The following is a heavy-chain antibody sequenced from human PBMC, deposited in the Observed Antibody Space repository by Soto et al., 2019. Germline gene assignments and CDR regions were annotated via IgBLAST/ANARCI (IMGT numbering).Heavy chain of an antibody. V-gene: IGHV1-18*01. Sequence: ASVKVSCTASGYTFTSYGISWVRQAPGQGLEWMGWISAYNGNTNYAQKLQGRVTMTTDTSTSTAYMELRSLRSDDTAVYYCARAKVGRPDSSSWSGPYYYYYGMDVWGQGTTVTVSS. CDR3: ARAKVGRPDSSSWSGPYYYYYGMDV. CDR2: ISAYNGNT. CDR1: GYTFTSYG. J-gene: IGHJ6*02. D-gene: IGHD6-13*01.